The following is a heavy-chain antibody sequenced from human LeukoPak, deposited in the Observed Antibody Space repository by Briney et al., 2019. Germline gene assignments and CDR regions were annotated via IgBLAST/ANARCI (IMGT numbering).Heavy chain of an antibody. CDR1: GGSISSSSYY. D-gene: IGHD6-19*01. Sequence: SQTLSLTCTVSGGSISSSSYYWGWLRQPPWKGLEWFGSIYYSGSTYYNPSLKSRVTISVDTSKNPFSLKLSSVTAADTAVYYCARVYSSGWYRAFDIWGQGTMVTVSS. V-gene: IGHV4-39*01. CDR3: ARVYSSGWYRAFDI. CDR2: IYYSGST. J-gene: IGHJ3*02.